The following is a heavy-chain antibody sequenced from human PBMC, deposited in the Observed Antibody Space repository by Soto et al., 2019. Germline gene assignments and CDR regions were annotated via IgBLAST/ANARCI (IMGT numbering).Heavy chain of an antibody. Sequence: PSETLSLTCTVSGGSISSYYWSWIRQPPGKGLEWIGYIYYSGSTNYNPSLKSRVIISVDTSKNQFSLKLSSVTAADTAVYYCARTLYSYGPRFDYWGQGTLVTVS. CDR2: IYYSGST. J-gene: IGHJ4*02. CDR1: GGSISSYY. V-gene: IGHV4-59*01. CDR3: ARTLYSYGPRFDY. D-gene: IGHD5-18*01.